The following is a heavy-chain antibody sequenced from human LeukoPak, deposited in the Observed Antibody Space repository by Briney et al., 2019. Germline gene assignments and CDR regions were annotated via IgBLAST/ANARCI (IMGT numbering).Heavy chain of an antibody. CDR2: ISGSGDTT. Sequence: GGSLRLSCAASGFDFSTYAMSWVRQAPGKGLEWVSGISGSGDTTYYADSVKGRFTISRDNSKNMLYLQIKSLGAEDTAVYYCARDKVVGPTKFDSWGQGTLVTVSS. D-gene: IGHD1-26*01. J-gene: IGHJ5*01. CDR3: ARDKVVGPTKFDS. CDR1: GFDFSTYA. V-gene: IGHV3-23*01.